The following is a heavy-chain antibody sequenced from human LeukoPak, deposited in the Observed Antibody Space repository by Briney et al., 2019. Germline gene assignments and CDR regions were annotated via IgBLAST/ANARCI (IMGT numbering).Heavy chain of an antibody. CDR3: ARAFGTMVRGPTWIYFDY. CDR1: GGSISSGSYY. Sequence: SETLSLTCTVSGGSISSGSYYWSWIRQPAGKGLEWIGRIYTSGSTNYNPSLKSRVTISVDTSKNQFSLKLSSVTAADTAVYYCARAFGTMVRGPTWIYFDYWGQGTLVTVSS. V-gene: IGHV4-61*02. CDR2: IYTSGST. D-gene: IGHD3-10*01. J-gene: IGHJ4*02.